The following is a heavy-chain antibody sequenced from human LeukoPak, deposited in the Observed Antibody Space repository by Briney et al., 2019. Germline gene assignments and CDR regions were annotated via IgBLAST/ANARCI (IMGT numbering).Heavy chain of an antibody. CDR1: GFTFSSYG. J-gene: IGHJ6*02. V-gene: IGHV3-30*18. CDR3: AKDLREYSSSFELFPRYSYYYGIDG. Sequence: PGGSLRLSCAASGFTFSSYGMHWVRQAPGRGLEWVAVIPYDGSNKYYADSVKGRLTISRDNYKNTLHLQMNSLRAEDTAVYYCAKDLREYSSSFELFPRYSYYYGIDGWGQGTTVTVSS. D-gene: IGHD6-6*01. CDR2: IPYDGSNK.